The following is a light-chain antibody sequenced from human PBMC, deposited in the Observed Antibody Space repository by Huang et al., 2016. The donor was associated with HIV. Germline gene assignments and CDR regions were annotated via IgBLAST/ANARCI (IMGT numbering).Light chain of an antibody. CDR3: QQYKTYWT. J-gene: IGKJ1*01. V-gene: IGKV1-5*03. CDR2: KAY. Sequence: DIQMTQSPSILSASVGDRVTTSCRASLRIRSWLAWYQQKPGKAPKLRIYKAYTVESGVPSRFSGSGSGTECTLTISRLQTDDIATYYCQQYKTYWTFGLGTKVEIK. CDR1: LRIRSW.